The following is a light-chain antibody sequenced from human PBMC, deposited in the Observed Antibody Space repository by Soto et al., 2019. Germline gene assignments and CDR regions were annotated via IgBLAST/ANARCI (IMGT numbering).Light chain of an antibody. CDR1: QTISSS. V-gene: IGKV1-39*01. CDR2: RAS. CDR3: QQSSSSPPWT. Sequence: DIQMTQSPSSLSASVGDRVTISCRAGQTISSSLNWYQQKPGTAPRLLIYRASSVNTEVPPRFSGGGSGRDFTLTISSLRPEDSATYFCQQSSSSPPWTFGQGTKFDIK. J-gene: IGKJ1*01.